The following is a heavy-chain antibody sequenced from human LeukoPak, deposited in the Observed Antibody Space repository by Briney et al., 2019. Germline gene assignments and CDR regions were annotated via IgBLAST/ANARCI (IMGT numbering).Heavy chain of an antibody. CDR1: GFIFSGYG. CDR3: ARDQTTYYDFWSGFPPGDYYYYMDV. D-gene: IGHD3-3*01. V-gene: IGHV3-30*02. CDR2: IQFDGSDI. Sequence: GGSLRLSCAASGFIFSGYGMHWVRQAPGKGLEWVTFIQFDGSDILYAESVKGRFTISRDNAKNSLYLQMNSLRAEDTAVYYCARDQTTYYDFWSGFPPGDYYYYMDVWGKGSTVTVSS. J-gene: IGHJ6*03.